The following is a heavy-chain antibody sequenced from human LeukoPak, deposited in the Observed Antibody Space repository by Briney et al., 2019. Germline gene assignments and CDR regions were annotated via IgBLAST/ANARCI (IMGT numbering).Heavy chain of an antibody. J-gene: IGHJ3*02. CDR1: GYTFTKYY. CDR2: INTNTGNP. Sequence: ASVKVSCKASGYTFTKYYIHWVRQAPGQGLEWMGWINTNTGNPTYAQGFTGRFVFSLDTSVSTAYLQISSLKAEDTAVYYCARDKRVVRGVIISDAFDIWGQGTMVTVSS. D-gene: IGHD3-10*01. V-gene: IGHV7-4-1*02. CDR3: ARDKRVVRGVIISDAFDI.